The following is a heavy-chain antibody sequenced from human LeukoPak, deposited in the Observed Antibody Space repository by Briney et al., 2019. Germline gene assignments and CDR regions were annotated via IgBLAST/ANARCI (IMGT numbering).Heavy chain of an antibody. Sequence: GGSLRLSCAASGFTFSSYAMSWVRQAPGKGLEWVSSISGSSKHVYYGDLVKGRFTISRDNARNSLYLQMDSLRAEDTAVYYCARPDYDYWTGSLGGHYMDVWGKGTTVTVSS. CDR1: GFTFSSYA. CDR2: ISGSSKHV. J-gene: IGHJ6*03. CDR3: ARPDYDYWTGSLGGHYMDV. V-gene: IGHV3-21*01. D-gene: IGHD3-3*01.